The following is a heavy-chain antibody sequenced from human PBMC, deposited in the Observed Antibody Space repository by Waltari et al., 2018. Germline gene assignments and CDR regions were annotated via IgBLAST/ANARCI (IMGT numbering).Heavy chain of an antibody. Sequence: EVQLVQSGAEVKKPGESLKISCKGSGYSFTSYWIGWVRQMPGKGLEWMGIIYPGDSDTRYSPSFQGQVPISADKSISTAYLQWSSLKASDTAIYYCARPHYYDSSGYYPSGFDYWGQGTLVTVSS. J-gene: IGHJ4*02. V-gene: IGHV5-51*01. CDR1: GYSFTSYW. D-gene: IGHD3-22*01. CDR3: ARPHYYDSSGYYPSGFDY. CDR2: IYPGDSDT.